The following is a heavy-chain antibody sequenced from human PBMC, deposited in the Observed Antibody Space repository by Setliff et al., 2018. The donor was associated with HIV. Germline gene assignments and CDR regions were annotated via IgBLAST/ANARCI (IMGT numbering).Heavy chain of an antibody. CDR2: IYYSGST. V-gene: IGHV4-39*01. CDR3: ARTGFYDFWSDYYLYYFDY. CDR1: GGSISSSSFY. J-gene: IGHJ4*02. Sequence: PSETLSLTCNVSGGSISSSSFYWGWIRQPPGKGLEWIGSIYYSGSTYYNSSLKSRVTISVDTSKNRFSLKLSSVTAADTAVYYCARTGFYDFWSDYYLYYFDYWGQGTLVTV. D-gene: IGHD3-3*01.